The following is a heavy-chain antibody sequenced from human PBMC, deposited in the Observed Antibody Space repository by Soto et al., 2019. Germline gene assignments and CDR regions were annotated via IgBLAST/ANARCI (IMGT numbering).Heavy chain of an antibody. CDR3: APELYSGVRCGWFDI. D-gene: IGHD2-15*01. Sequence: GASVKVSCKASGFTFSNSAAQWVRQARGQRLEWIGWIIVGNGKTNFAQELQGRLTISRDMSTNTVYMELSGLRSEDTAFHYCAPELYSGVRCGWFDIWGEGTLVTVSS. CDR2: IIVGNGKT. J-gene: IGHJ3*02. V-gene: IGHV1-58*01. CDR1: GFTFSNSA.